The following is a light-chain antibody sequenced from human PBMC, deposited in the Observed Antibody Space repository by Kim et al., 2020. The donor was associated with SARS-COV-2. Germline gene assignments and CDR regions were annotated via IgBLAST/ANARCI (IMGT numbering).Light chain of an antibody. V-gene: IGKV1-39*01. CDR3: QQSYVAPYT. CDR1: QTIDKY. J-gene: IGKJ2*01. CDR2: AAS. Sequence: SASVGDRVTITCRASQTIDKYRNWFQHKPGKAPSLLIFAASSLHSGVPSRFSASASGTDFTLTITSLQPEDFATYYCQQSYVAPYTFGQGTKLEI.